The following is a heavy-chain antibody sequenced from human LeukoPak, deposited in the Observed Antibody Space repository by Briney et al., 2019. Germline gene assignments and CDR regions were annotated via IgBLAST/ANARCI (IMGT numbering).Heavy chain of an antibody. D-gene: IGHD3-3*01. CDR3: VRSDDFWSGYYGY. Sequence: SETLSLACTVSGGSISSYCWSWIRQPPGKGLEWIGYIFYSGSTNYNPSLKSRVTISVDTSKNQFSLKLSSVTAADTAVYYCVRSDDFWSGYYGYWGQGTLVTVSS. CDR1: GGSISSYC. CDR2: IFYSGST. J-gene: IGHJ4*02. V-gene: IGHV4-59*01.